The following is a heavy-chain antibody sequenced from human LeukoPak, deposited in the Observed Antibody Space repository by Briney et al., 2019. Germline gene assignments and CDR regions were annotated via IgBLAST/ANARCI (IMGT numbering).Heavy chain of an antibody. CDR1: GYTFTGYY. CDR2: INHNSGGT. CDR3: SRVFHSSTWVDAFDI. V-gene: IGHV1-2*06. J-gene: IGHJ3*02. Sequence: ASVKVSCKASGYTFTGYYIHWVRQAPGQGLEWMGRINHNSGGTNYAQKFQGRVTMTRDTSITTAYMELSSLTSDDPALYYCSRVFHSSTWVDAFDIWGQGTMVTVSS. D-gene: IGHD6-13*01.